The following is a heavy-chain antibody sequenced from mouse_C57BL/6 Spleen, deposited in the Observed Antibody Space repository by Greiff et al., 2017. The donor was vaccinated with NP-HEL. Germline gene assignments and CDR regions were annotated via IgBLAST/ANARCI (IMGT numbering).Heavy chain of an antibody. CDR2: IYPGDGDT. CDR1: GYAFSSYW. CDR3: AYDGYALYAMDY. J-gene: IGHJ4*01. D-gene: IGHD2-3*01. Sequence: VKLQQSGAELVKPGASVKISCKASGYAFSSYWMNWVKQRPGKGLEWIGQIYPGDGDTNYNGKFKGKATLTADKSSSTAYMQLSSLTSEDSAVYFCAYDGYALYAMDYWGQGTSVTVSS. V-gene: IGHV1-80*01.